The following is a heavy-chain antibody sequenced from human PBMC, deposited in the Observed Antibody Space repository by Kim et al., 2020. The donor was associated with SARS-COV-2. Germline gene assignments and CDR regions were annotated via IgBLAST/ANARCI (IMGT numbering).Heavy chain of an antibody. J-gene: IGHJ4*02. CDR3: ARGRGDGYYDY. CDR2: INHSGST. Sequence: SETLSLTCAVYGGSFSGYYWSWIRQPPGKGLEWIGEINHSGSTNYNPSLKSRVTISVDTSKNQFSLKLSSVTAADTAVYYCARGRGDGYYDYWGQGTLVT. V-gene: IGHV4-34*01. D-gene: IGHD2-21*01. CDR1: GGSFSGYY.